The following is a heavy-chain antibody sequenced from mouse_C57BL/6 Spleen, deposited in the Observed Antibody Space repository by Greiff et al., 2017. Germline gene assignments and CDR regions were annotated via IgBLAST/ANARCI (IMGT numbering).Heavy chain of an antibody. Sequence: EVQLQQSGPELVKPGDSVKISCKASGYSFTGYFMNWVMQSHGKSLEWIGRINPYNGDTFYNQKFKGKATLTVDKSSSTAHMELRRLTSEDSAVYYCARRDYYGSREGYFDVWGTGTTVTVSS. CDR3: ARRDYYGSREGYFDV. D-gene: IGHD1-1*01. CDR2: INPYNGDT. J-gene: IGHJ1*03. V-gene: IGHV1-20*01. CDR1: GYSFTGYF.